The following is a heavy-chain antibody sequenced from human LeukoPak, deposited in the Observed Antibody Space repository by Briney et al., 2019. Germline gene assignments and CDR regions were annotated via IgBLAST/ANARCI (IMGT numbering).Heavy chain of an antibody. Sequence: ASVKVSCKAPGYSFTRNAIHWVRQAPGQRLEWMGWINPNSGGTNYAQKFQGRVTMTRDTSISTAYMELSRLRSDDTAVYYCARDVAYYFDYWGQGTLVTVSS. J-gene: IGHJ4*02. CDR3: ARDVAYYFDY. V-gene: IGHV1-2*02. D-gene: IGHD2-21*01. CDR2: INPNSGGT. CDR1: GYSFTRNA.